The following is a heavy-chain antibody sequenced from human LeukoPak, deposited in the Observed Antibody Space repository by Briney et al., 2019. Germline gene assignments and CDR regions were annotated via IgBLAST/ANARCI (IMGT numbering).Heavy chain of an antibody. CDR1: GGSFSGYY. Sequence: KPSETLSLTCAVYGGSFSGYYWSWIRQPPGKGLEWIGEINHSGSTNYNLSLKSRVTISVDTSKNHFSLKLSSVPAADTAVYYCARVRRYLGGIVVVPASPGWFDPWGQGTLVTVSS. V-gene: IGHV4-34*01. J-gene: IGHJ5*02. CDR2: INHSGST. CDR3: ARVRRYLGGIVVVPASPGWFDP. D-gene: IGHD2-2*01.